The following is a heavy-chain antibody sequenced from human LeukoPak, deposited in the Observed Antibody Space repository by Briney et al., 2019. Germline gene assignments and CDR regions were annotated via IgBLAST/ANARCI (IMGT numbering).Heavy chain of an antibody. V-gene: IGHV3-30*04. J-gene: IGHJ6*03. CDR2: ISYDGSNK. CDR1: GFTFSSYA. Sequence: GRSLRLSCAASGFTFSSYAMHWVRQAPGKGLEWVAVISYDGSNKYYADSVKGRFTISRDNSENTLYLQMNSLRAEDRAVYYCAKDGGEYYDILTGYSPRLYYMDVWGKGTTVTISS. CDR3: AKDGGEYYDILTGYSPRLYYMDV. D-gene: IGHD3-9*01.